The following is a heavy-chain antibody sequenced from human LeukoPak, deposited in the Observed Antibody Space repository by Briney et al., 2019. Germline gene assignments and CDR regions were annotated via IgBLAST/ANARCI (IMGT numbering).Heavy chain of an antibody. D-gene: IGHD1-1*01. CDR3: ARGTGGYRFDP. CDR2: VYNSGST. V-gene: IGHV4-59*01. Sequence: SETLSLTCAVSGASMSNYHWSWIRQPPGRGLEYIGYVYNSGSTFYNPSLKSRVTISADTSRKQFSLKLTSVAATDTAVYYCARGTGGYRFDPWGQGILVTVSS. J-gene: IGHJ5*02. CDR1: GASMSNYH.